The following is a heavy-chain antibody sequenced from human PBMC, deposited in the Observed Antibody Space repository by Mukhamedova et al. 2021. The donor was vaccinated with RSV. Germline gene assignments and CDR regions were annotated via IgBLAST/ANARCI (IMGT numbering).Heavy chain of an antibody. CDR2: ISGSGGST. D-gene: IGHD2-2*01. Sequence: GWVSAISGSGGSTYYADSVKGRLTISRDNSKNTLYLQMNSLRAEDTAVYYCAKVAFLGYCSSTSCSFGDYWGQGTLVTVSS. CDR3: AKVAFLGYCSSTSCSFGDY. V-gene: IGHV3-23*01. J-gene: IGHJ4*02.